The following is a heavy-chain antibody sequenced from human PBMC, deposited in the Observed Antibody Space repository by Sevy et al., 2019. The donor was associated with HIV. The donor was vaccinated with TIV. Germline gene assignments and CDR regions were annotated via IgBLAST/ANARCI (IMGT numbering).Heavy chain of an antibody. CDR2: IWYDGSNK. J-gene: IGHJ6*02. CDR3: ARSIGGGASYYGMDV. Sequence: GGSLRLSCAASGFTFSSYGMHWVRQAPGKGLEWVAVIWYDGSNKYYADSVKGRFTISRDNSKNTLYLQMNSLRAEDTAVYYCARSIGGGASYYGMDVWDQGTTVTVSS. V-gene: IGHV3-33*01. CDR1: GFTFSSYG. D-gene: IGHD3-16*01.